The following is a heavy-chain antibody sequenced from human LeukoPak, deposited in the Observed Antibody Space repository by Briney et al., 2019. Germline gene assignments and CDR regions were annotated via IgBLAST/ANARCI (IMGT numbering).Heavy chain of an antibody. CDR1: GYTLPELS. D-gene: IGHD2-2*01. Sequence: ASVTVSCKVSGYTLPELSMHWVRQAPGKGLEWLGGFDPEDGETIYAQKFQGRVTMTEDTSTDTAYMELSSLRSEDTAVYYCATPRCSSTSCYGNWFDPWGQGTLVTVSS. V-gene: IGHV1-24*01. J-gene: IGHJ5*02. CDR2: FDPEDGET. CDR3: ATPRCSSTSCYGNWFDP.